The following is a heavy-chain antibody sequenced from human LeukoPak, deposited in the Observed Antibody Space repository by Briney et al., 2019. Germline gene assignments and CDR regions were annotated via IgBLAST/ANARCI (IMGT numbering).Heavy chain of an antibody. D-gene: IGHD4-17*01. J-gene: IGHJ4*02. Sequence: GASVKVSCKASGGTFSSYAISWVRQAPGQGLEWMGGIIPIFGTANYAQKFQGRVTITADESTSTAYMELSSLRSEDTAVYYCASSGHDYGDYPDSYWGQGTLVTVSS. V-gene: IGHV1-69*13. CDR2: IIPIFGTA. CDR3: ASSGHDYGDYPDSY. CDR1: GGTFSSYA.